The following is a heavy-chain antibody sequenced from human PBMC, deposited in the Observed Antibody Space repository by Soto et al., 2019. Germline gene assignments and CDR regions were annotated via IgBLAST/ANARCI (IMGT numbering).Heavy chain of an antibody. CDR3: ATATTDYFAMDV. V-gene: IGHV5-51*01. CDR2: IYPGDSDA. J-gene: IGHJ6*02. CDR1: GYSFSNYC. D-gene: IGHD1-1*01. Sequence: GESLKISCLGSGYSFSNYCIGWVRQMPGKGLEWMGIIYPGDSDARYSPSFQGQVTISADKSITTAYLQWSSLKASDTAMYYCATATTDYFAMDVWGQGTSVTVSS.